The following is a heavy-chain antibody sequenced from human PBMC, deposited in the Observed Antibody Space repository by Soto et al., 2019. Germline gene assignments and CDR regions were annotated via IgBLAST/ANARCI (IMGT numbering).Heavy chain of an antibody. V-gene: IGHV3-53*01. CDR2: VYSGGST. Sequence: EVQLEESGGALVQPGGSLRLSCAASGFTVTSNNMVWVRQVPGRGLEWVAVVYSGGSTYYGDSVKGRFTISRDTAKNTMELQMNNLRREDTAVYFCARTSKLGREVDPWGQGTLVTVSS. D-gene: IGHD7-27*01. CDR3: ARTSKLGREVDP. CDR1: GFTVTSNN. J-gene: IGHJ5*02.